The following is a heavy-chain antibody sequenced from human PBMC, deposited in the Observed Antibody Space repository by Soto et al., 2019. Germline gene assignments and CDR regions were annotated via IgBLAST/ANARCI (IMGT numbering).Heavy chain of an antibody. CDR2: ISAYNGNT. CDR3: ARDYFHYDSSGYVY. J-gene: IGHJ4*02. Sequence: PQSNGQGLEWMGWISAYNGNTNYAQKLQGRVTMTTDTSTSTAYMELRSLRSDDTAVYYCARDYFHYDSSGYVYWGERTLVTVSS. D-gene: IGHD3-22*01. V-gene: IGHV1-18*01.